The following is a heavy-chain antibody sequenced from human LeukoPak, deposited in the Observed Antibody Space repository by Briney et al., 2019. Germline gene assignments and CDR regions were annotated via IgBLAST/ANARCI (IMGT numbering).Heavy chain of an antibody. V-gene: IGHV1-2*06. Sequence: ASVKVSCKASGYTFTGYCMHWVRQAPGEGLEWMGRINPNSGGTNYAQKFQGRVTMTRDTSISTAYMELSRLRSDDTAVYYCARVYYGSGSKPHLDYWGQGTLVTVSS. CDR1: GYTFTGYC. J-gene: IGHJ4*02. CDR2: INPNSGGT. CDR3: ARVYYGSGSKPHLDY. D-gene: IGHD3-10*01.